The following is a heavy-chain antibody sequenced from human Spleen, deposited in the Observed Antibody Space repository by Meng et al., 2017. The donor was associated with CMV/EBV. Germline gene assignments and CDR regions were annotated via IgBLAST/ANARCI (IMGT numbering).Heavy chain of an antibody. Sequence: GESLKISCAASGFTFSDYYMSWVRQAPGKGLEWVANIKPDGSEKHYADSVKGQFTISRDNAENTLYLQMDSLSTEDTAMYYCARDVTEGYDFWSGYRGDWFDPWGQGTLVTVSS. CDR2: IKPDGSEK. D-gene: IGHD3-3*01. V-gene: IGHV3-7*01. J-gene: IGHJ5*02. CDR1: GFTFSDYY. CDR3: ARDVTEGYDFWSGYRGDWFDP.